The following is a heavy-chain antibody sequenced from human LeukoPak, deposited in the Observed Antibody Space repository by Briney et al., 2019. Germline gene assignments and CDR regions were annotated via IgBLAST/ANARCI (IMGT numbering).Heavy chain of an antibody. Sequence: SETLSLTCTVSGGSISSYYWSWVRQPAGKGVEWIGRIYTSGRTNYNPSPTSRGTISVETSKNHFSLKLSSVTAADTAVYYCAREWELGPYNWFYHWGQGTLVTVSS. CDR2: IYTSGRT. CDR1: GGSISSYY. J-gene: IGHJ5*02. CDR3: AREWELGPYNWFYH. V-gene: IGHV4-4*07. D-gene: IGHD1-26*01.